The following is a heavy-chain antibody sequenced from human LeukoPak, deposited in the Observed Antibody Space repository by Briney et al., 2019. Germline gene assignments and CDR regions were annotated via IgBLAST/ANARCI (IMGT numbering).Heavy chain of an antibody. Sequence: GGSLRLSCAVSGFTFSNYSMNWVRQTPGKGLEWIAYIIDSGKTVYYTDSVKGRFTISRDNAKNSLYLQMNSLRAEDTAVYYCARADSTMVVWYFDYWGQGALVTVSS. J-gene: IGHJ4*02. V-gene: IGHV3-48*01. CDR1: GFTFSNYS. CDR2: IIDSGKTV. CDR3: ARADSTMVVWYFDY. D-gene: IGHD3-22*01.